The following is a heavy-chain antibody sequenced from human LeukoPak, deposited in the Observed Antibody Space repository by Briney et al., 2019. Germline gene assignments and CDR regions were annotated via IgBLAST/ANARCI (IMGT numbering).Heavy chain of an antibody. Sequence: SETLSLTCTVSGGSISSGGYYWSWIRQPPGKGLEWIGYIYHSGSTYYNPSLKSRVTISVDRSKNQFSLKLSSVTAADTAVYYCARGEDWNDEGDYFDYWGQGTLVTVSS. V-gene: IGHV4-30-2*01. CDR3: ARGEDWNDEGDYFDY. CDR1: GGSISSGGYY. J-gene: IGHJ4*02. CDR2: IYHSGST. D-gene: IGHD1-1*01.